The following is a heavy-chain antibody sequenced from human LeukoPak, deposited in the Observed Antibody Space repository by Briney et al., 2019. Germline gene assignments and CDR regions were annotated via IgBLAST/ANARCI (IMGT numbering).Heavy chain of an antibody. J-gene: IGHJ5*02. V-gene: IGHV3-7*01. CDR3: ARVVEQWLVNWFDP. CDR2: IKQDGSEK. D-gene: IGHD6-19*01. CDR1: GFTFSRYW. Sequence: GGSLRLSCAASGFTFSRYWMSWVRQAPGKGLEWVANIKQDGSEKYYVDSVEGRFTISRDNAKNSLYLQMNSLRAEDTAVYYCARVVEQWLVNWFDPWGQGTLVTVSS.